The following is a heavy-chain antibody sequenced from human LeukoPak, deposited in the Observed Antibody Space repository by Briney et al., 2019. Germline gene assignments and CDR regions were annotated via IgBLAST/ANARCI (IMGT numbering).Heavy chain of an antibody. Sequence: GGSLRLSCATSGFTFSSYWMSWVRQAPGKGLEWVANIKQDGSEKYYVDSVKGRFTISRDNAKNSLYLQMNSLRAEDTAVYYCARDGPGDIAAAGTAEWGAFDIWGQGTMVTVSS. D-gene: IGHD6-13*01. CDR1: GFTFSSYW. CDR3: ARDGPGDIAAAGTAEWGAFDI. V-gene: IGHV3-7*01. J-gene: IGHJ3*02. CDR2: IKQDGSEK.